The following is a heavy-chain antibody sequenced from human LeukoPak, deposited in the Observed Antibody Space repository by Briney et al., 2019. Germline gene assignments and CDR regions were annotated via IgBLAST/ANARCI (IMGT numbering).Heavy chain of an antibody. J-gene: IGHJ4*02. V-gene: IGHV3-30*18. CDR2: ISYDGSNK. CDR3: AKARGYSYGTLDY. D-gene: IGHD5-18*01. Sequence: GGSLRLSCAASGFTFSSYGMHWVRQAPGKGLEWGAVISYDGSNKYYADSVKGRFTISRDNSKNTLYLQMNSLRAEDTAVYYCAKARGYSYGTLDYWGQGNLVTVSS. CDR1: GFTFSSYG.